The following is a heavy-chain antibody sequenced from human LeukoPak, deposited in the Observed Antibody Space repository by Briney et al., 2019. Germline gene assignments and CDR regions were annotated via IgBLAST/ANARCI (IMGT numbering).Heavy chain of an antibody. D-gene: IGHD2-2*01. CDR1: GGSISSGDYY. V-gene: IGHV4-30-4*08. Sequence: PSETLSLTCTVSGGSISSGDYYWSWIRQPPGKGLEWIGYIYYSGSTYYNPSLKSRVTISVDTSKNQFSLKLSSVTAADTAVYYCARGLACSSTSCYPTWGQGTLVTVSS. CDR2: IYYSGST. J-gene: IGHJ5*02. CDR3: ARGLACSSTSCYPT.